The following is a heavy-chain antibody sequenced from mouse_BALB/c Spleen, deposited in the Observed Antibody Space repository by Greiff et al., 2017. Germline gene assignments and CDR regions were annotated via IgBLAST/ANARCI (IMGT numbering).Heavy chain of an antibody. J-gene: IGHJ2*01. CDR1: GYTFTDYN. CDR2: IYPYNGGT. D-gene: IGHD1-1*01. CDR3: ARYGGSSYGYFDY. Sequence: VQLKQSGPELVKPGASVKISCKASGYTFTDYNMHWVKQSHGKSLEWIGYIYPYNGGTGYNQKFKSKATLTVDNSSSTAYMELRSLTSEDSAVYYCARYGGSSYGYFDYWGQGTTLTVSS. V-gene: IGHV1S29*02.